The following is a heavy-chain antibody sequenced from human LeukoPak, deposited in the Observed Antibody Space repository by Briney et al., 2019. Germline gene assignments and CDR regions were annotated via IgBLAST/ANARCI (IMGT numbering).Heavy chain of an antibody. D-gene: IGHD3-10*01. J-gene: IGHJ4*02. CDR1: GGSISSYY. CDR3: AAAGGMVRGVTPGFLDY. CDR2: IYYSGST. Sequence: SETLSLTCTVSGGSISSYYWSWIRQPPGKGLEWIGYIYYSGSTNYNPSLKSRVTISVDTSKNQFSLKLSSVTAADTAFYYCAAAGGMVRGVTPGFLDYWGQGTLVTVSS. V-gene: IGHV4-59*01.